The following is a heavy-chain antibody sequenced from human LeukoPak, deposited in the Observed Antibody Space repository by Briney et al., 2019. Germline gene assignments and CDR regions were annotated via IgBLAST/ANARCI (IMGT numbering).Heavy chain of an antibody. Sequence: ASVKVSCKASGYTFTGYYMHWVRQAPGQGLEWMGWINPNSGGTNYAQKFQGRVTMTRDTSISTAYMELSRLRSDDTAVYYCARVRGGSYFSDAFDIWGQGTMVTVSS. CDR1: GYTFTGYY. D-gene: IGHD1-26*01. CDR2: INPNSGGT. V-gene: IGHV1-2*02. J-gene: IGHJ3*02. CDR3: ARVRGGSYFSDAFDI.